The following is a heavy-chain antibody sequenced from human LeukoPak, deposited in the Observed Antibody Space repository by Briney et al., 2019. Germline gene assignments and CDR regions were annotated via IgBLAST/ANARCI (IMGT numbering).Heavy chain of an antibody. Sequence: ASVKVSCKASGYTFTGYYMHWVRQAPGQGLEGMGWINPNSGGTNYAQKFQGRVTMTRDTSISTAYMELSRLRSDDTAVYYCARGPGRYSYGFYYYYYMDVWGKGTTVTVSS. D-gene: IGHD5-18*01. CDR1: GYTFTGYY. CDR2: INPNSGGT. CDR3: ARGPGRYSYGFYYYYYMDV. V-gene: IGHV1-2*02. J-gene: IGHJ6*03.